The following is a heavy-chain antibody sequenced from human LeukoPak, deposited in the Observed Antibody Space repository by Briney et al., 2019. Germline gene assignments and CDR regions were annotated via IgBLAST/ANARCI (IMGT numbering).Heavy chain of an antibody. Sequence: SQTLSLTCAISGDSVSSNSGAWNWIRQSPSRGLEWLGRTYYRSKWYNDYAVSVESRISINPDTSKNQFSLQLNSVTPEDTAVYYCARVRYDYIWGSYRWKPFDYWGQGTLVTVSS. J-gene: IGHJ4*02. CDR2: TYYRSKWYN. D-gene: IGHD3-16*02. CDR1: GDSVSSNSGA. V-gene: IGHV6-1*01. CDR3: ARVRYDYIWGSYRWKPFDY.